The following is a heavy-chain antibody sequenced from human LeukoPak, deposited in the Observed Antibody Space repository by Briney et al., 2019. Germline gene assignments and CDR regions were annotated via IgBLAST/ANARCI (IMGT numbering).Heavy chain of an antibody. CDR1: GFTFSSYA. Sequence: GGSLRLSCAASGFTFSSYAMSWVRQAPGKGLEWVGRIKSKADGGTTDYAAPVEGRFTISRDDSKNTLYLQMNSLKTEDTAVYYCTAFSWYSRSDDGYWGQGTLVTVSS. V-gene: IGHV3-15*01. CDR3: TAFSWYSRSDDGY. J-gene: IGHJ4*02. D-gene: IGHD6-13*01. CDR2: IKSKADGGTT.